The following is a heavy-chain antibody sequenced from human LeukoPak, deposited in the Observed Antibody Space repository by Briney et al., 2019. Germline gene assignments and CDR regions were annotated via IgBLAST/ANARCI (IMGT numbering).Heavy chain of an antibody. D-gene: IGHD2-2*01. V-gene: IGHV3-33*01. CDR1: GYPFSQHG. J-gene: IGHJ2*01. Sequence: QSGGSLRLSCVASGYPFSQHGIHWVRQAPGRGLEWVAVIWPDGNKKEYADSVRGRFIVSKDNSENTLSLQMNSLRAEDTAVYYCVVVLVPAAVWQFDVWGRGTLVTVSS. CDR2: IWPDGNKK. CDR3: VVVLVPAAVWQFDV.